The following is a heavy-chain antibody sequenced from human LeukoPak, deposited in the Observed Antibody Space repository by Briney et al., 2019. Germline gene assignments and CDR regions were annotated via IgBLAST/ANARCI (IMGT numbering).Heavy chain of an antibody. Sequence: GGSLRLPCAASGFTFSSYEMNWVRQAPGKGLEWVSYISSSGSTIYYADSVKGRFTISRDNAKNSLYLQMNSLRAEDTALYYCAREGLLYGDYVGAFDYWGQGTLVTVSS. J-gene: IGHJ4*02. CDR3: AREGLLYGDYVGAFDY. CDR1: GFTFSSYE. D-gene: IGHD4-17*01. V-gene: IGHV3-48*03. CDR2: ISSSGSTI.